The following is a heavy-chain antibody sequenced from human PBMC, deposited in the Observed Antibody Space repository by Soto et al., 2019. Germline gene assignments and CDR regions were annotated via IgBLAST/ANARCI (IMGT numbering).Heavy chain of an antibody. CDR2: IYYSGST. V-gene: IGHV4-31*03. CDR1: GGSISSGGYY. D-gene: IGHD3-22*01. J-gene: IGHJ3*02. CDR3: ARFNPTYYYDSSGYYEAFDI. Sequence: LSLTCTVSGGSISSGGYYWSWIRQHPGKGLEWIGYIYYSGSTYYNPPLKSRVTISVDTSKNQFSLKLSSVTAADTAVYYCARFNPTYYYDSSGYYEAFDIWGQGTMVTVSS.